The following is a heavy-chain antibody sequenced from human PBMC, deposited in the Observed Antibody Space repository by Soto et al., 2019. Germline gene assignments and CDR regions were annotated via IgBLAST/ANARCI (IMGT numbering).Heavy chain of an antibody. Sequence: ASVKVSGKASGYTFTSYYMHWVGQAPGQGLEWMGIINPSGGSTSYAQKFQGRVAMTRDTSTSTVYMELSSLRSEDTAVYYCARDRRIVGATIDAFDIWGQGTMVTVSS. J-gene: IGHJ3*02. V-gene: IGHV1-46*01. CDR2: INPSGGST. CDR3: ARDRRIVGATIDAFDI. CDR1: GYTFTSYY. D-gene: IGHD1-26*01.